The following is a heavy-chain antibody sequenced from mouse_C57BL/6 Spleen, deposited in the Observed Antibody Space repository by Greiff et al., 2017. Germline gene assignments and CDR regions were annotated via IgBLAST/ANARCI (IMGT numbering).Heavy chain of an antibody. CDR2: INPNNGGT. Sequence: EVQLQQSGPELVKPGASVKISCKASGYTFTDYYMNWVKQSHGKSLEWIGDINPNNGGTSYNQKFKGKATLTVDKSSSTAYMELRSLTSEDSAVYYCARRESYYYGSRYFDYWGQGTTLTVSS. CDR1: GYTFTDYY. V-gene: IGHV1-26*01. CDR3: ARRESYYYGSRYFDY. J-gene: IGHJ2*01. D-gene: IGHD1-1*01.